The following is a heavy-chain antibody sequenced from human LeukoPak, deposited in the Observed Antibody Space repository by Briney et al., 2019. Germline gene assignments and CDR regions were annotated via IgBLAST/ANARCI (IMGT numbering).Heavy chain of an antibody. CDR3: ARIEPYSSDYYDPFFDY. CDR1: GYSISSGYY. D-gene: IGHD6-19*01. V-gene: IGHV4-38-2*02. Sequence: PSETLSLTCTVSGYSISSGYYWGWIRQPPGKGLEWIGSIYHSGSTYYNPSLKSRVTMSVDTSKNQFSLKLTSVTAADTAVYYCARIEPYSSDYYDPFFDYWGQGTLVTVSS. CDR2: IYHSGST. J-gene: IGHJ4*02.